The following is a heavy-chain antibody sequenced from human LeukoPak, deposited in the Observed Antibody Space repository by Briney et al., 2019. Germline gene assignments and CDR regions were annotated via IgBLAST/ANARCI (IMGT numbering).Heavy chain of an antibody. CDR2: ISGNGHGT. V-gene: IGHV3-64*02. CDR1: GFSFSSHA. CDR3: TRGYVGIDY. D-gene: IGHD5-12*01. Sequence: GGSLRLSCAASGFSFSSHAMHWVRQAPGKGLEYVSAISGNGHGTWYGDSVKGRFSISRDNSEQMLYLQMGSLRAEDTAVYYCTRGYVGIDYWGQGTLVTVSS. J-gene: IGHJ4*02.